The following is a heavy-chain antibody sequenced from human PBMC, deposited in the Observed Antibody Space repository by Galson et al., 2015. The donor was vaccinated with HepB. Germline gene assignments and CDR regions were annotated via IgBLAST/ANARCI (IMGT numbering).Heavy chain of an antibody. V-gene: IGHV3-23*01. J-gene: IGHJ6*02. CDR3: AKDYKRQQLGKNYYYYGMDV. Sequence: SLRLSCAASGFTFSSYAMSWVRQAPGKGLEWVSAISGGGGSTYYADSVKGRFTISRDNSKNTLYLQMNSLRAEDPAVYYCAKDYKRQQLGKNYYYYGMDVWGQGTTVTVSS. CDR1: GFTFSSYA. D-gene: IGHD6-13*01. CDR2: ISGGGGST.